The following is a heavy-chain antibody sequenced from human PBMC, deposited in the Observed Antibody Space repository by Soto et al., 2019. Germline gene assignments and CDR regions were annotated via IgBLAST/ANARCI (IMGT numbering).Heavy chain of an antibody. CDR2: IKQDGSEK. V-gene: IGHV3-7*01. D-gene: IGHD3-9*01. CDR3: ARQAQYYDILTGYYPYDAFDI. Sequence: GESLKISCAASGFTFSSYWMSWVRQAPGKGLEWVANIKQDGSEKYYVDSVKGRFTISRDNAKNSLYLQMNSLRAEDTAVYYCARQAQYYDILTGYYPYDAFDIWGQGTMVTVSS. J-gene: IGHJ3*02. CDR1: GFTFSSYW.